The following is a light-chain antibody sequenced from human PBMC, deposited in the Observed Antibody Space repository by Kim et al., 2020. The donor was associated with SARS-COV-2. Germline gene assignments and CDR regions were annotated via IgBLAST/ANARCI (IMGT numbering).Light chain of an antibody. CDR3: QAWDSSPALNYV. J-gene: IGLJ1*01. Sequence: SYELTQPPSVSVSPGQTASITCSGDKLGDKYACWYQQKPGQSPVLVIYQDSKRPSGIPERFSGSNSGNTATLTISGTQAMDEADYYCQAWDSSPALNYV. CDR2: QDS. V-gene: IGLV3-1*01. CDR1: KLGDKY.